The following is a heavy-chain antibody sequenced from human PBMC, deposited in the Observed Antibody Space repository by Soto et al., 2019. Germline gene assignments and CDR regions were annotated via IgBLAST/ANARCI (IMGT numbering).Heavy chain of an antibody. J-gene: IGHJ4*02. V-gene: IGHV1-8*01. CDR1: GYTLTSYD. CDR2: MNPSTGDT. CDR3: ARAAPSGYVVDI. D-gene: IGHD3-22*01. Sequence: QVPLVQSGAEVKKPGASVKFSCKASGYTLTSYDINWVRQATGQGLEWVGWMNPSTGDTGYAQKFQGRVTMTSKASIGTAYMELKSMRSEDTAVYYCARAAPSGYVVDIWGQGTLVTVSS.